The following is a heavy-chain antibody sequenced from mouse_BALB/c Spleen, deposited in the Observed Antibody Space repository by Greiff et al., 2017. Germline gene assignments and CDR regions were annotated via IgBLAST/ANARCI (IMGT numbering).Heavy chain of an antibody. CDR1: GYTFTSYW. J-gene: IGHJ4*01. Sequence: QVQLQQSGAELAKPGASVKMSCKASGYTFTSYWMHWVKQRPGQGLEWIGYINPSTGYTEYNQKFKDKATLTADKSSSTAYMQLSSLTSEDSAVYYCARRGGYPTYAMDYWGQGTSVTVSS. V-gene: IGHV1-7*01. CDR3: ARRGGYPTYAMDY. CDR2: INPSTGYT. D-gene: IGHD2-2*01.